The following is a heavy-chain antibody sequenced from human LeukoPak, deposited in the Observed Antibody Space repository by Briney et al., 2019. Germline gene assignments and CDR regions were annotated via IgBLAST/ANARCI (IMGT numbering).Heavy chain of an antibody. Sequence: GASVKVSCKASGGTFSSYAISWVRQAPGQGLEWMGRIIPILGIANYAQKFQGRVTITADKSTSTAYMELSSLRSEDTAVYYCARGGDYGDYFDYWGQGTLVTVCS. D-gene: IGHD3-16*01. V-gene: IGHV1-69*04. J-gene: IGHJ4*02. CDR3: ARGGDYGDYFDY. CDR2: IIPILGIA. CDR1: GGTFSSYA.